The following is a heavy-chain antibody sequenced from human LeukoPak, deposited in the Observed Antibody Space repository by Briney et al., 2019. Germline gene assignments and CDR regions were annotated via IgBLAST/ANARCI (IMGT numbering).Heavy chain of an antibody. J-gene: IGHJ5*02. D-gene: IGHD3-10*01. V-gene: IGHV4-39*01. CDR3: ARPYYYGSGSYYNTKNWFDP. Sequence: SETLSLTCTVSGGSISSSSYYWGWIRQPPGKGLEWIGSIYYSGSTYYNPSLKSRVTISVDTSKNQFSLKLSSVTAADTAVYYCARPYYYGSGSYYNTKNWFDPWGQGTLVTVSS. CDR1: GGSISSSSYY. CDR2: IYYSGST.